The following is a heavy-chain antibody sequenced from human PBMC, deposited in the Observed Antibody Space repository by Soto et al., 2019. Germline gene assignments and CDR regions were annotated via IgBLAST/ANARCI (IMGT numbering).Heavy chain of an antibody. CDR1: GFTFSSYG. CDR2: IWYDGSNK. D-gene: IGHD4-17*01. CDR3: ARDLNSYGDYVPTWFDY. Sequence: QVQLVESGGGVVQPGRSLRLSCAASGFTFSSYGMHWVRQAPGKGLEWVAVIWYDGSNKYYADSVKGGFTISRDNSKNTLYLQMNSLRAEDTAVYYCARDLNSYGDYVPTWFDYWGQGTLVTVSS. V-gene: IGHV3-33*01. J-gene: IGHJ4*02.